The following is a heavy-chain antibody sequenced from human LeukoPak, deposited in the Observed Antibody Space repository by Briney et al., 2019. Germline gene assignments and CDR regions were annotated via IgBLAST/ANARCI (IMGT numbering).Heavy chain of an antibody. J-gene: IGHJ3*02. CDR1: VLTFSSYS. CDR3: ARGASTTWREFDAFDI. Sequence: GGSLRLSRASSVLTFSSYSMNCVPHAPAKGLEGGSYISSNSSTIYYADSVKGRFTISRDNAKNSLYLQMNSLRDEDTAVYYCARGASTTWREFDAFDIWGQGTMVTVSS. V-gene: IGHV3-48*02. D-gene: IGHD2-2*01. CDR2: ISSNSSTI.